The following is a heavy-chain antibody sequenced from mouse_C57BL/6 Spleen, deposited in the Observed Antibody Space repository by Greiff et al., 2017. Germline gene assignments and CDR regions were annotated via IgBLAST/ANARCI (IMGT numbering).Heavy chain of an antibody. J-gene: IGHJ2*01. V-gene: IGHV1-52*01. CDR3: AREEDYYGSSYGLDY. CDR1: GYTFTSYW. Sequence: VQLQQPGAELVRPGSSVTLSCKASGYTFTSYWMHWVKQRPIQGLEWIGNIDPSDSETHYNQKFKDKATLTVDKSSSTAYMQLSSLTSEDSAVYCCAREEDYYGSSYGLDYWGQGATLTVSS. CDR2: IDPSDSET. D-gene: IGHD1-1*01.